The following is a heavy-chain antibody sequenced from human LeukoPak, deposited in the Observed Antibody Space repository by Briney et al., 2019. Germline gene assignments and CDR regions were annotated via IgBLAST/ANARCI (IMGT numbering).Heavy chain of an antibody. Sequence: SETLSLTCAVSGYSISSGYYWGWIRQPPGKGLEWIGSIYHSGSTYYNPSLKSRVTISVDTSKNQFSLKLSSVTAADTAVYYCARPPPYCSSTSCYRGMGAFDIWGQGTMVTVSS. J-gene: IGHJ3*02. CDR3: ARPPPYCSSTSCYRGMGAFDI. CDR1: GYSISSGYY. V-gene: IGHV4-38-2*01. CDR2: IYHSGST. D-gene: IGHD2-2*01.